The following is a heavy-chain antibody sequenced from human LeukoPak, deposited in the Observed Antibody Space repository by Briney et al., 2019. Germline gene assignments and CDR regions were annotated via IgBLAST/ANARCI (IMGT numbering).Heavy chain of an antibody. CDR3: ARDQRLGGSGSYS. V-gene: IGHV3-21*01. CDR1: GFTFSSYS. Sequence: PAGSLRLSCAASGFTFSSYSMNWVRQAPGKGLEWVSSISSSSSYIYYADSVKGRFTISRDNAKNSLYLQMDSLRAEDTAVYYCARDQRLGGSGSYSWGQGTLVTVSS. D-gene: IGHD3-10*01. CDR2: ISSSSSYI. J-gene: IGHJ4*02.